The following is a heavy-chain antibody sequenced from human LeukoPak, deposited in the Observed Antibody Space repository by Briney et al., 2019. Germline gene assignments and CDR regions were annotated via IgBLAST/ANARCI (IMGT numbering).Heavy chain of an antibody. J-gene: IGHJ5*02. CDR3: ARAHSSGWYGGSWFDP. V-gene: IGHV1-2*02. D-gene: IGHD6-19*01. CDR1: GYTFTGYY. CDR2: INPNSGGT. Sequence: ASVKVSCKTSGYTFTGYYMHWVRQAPGQGLEWMGWINPNSGGTNYAQNFQGRVTMTRDTSISTVYMELSRLRSDDTAVYFCARAHSSGWYGGSWFDPWGQGTLVTVSS.